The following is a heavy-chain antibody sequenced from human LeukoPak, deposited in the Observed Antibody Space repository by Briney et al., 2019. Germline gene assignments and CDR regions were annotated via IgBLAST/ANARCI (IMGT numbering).Heavy chain of an antibody. J-gene: IGHJ4*02. Sequence: SETLSLTCTVSGYSISSGYYWGWIRQPPGKGLEWIGNIYHSGSTYYNPSLKSRVTISVGTSKNQFSLKLSSVTAADTAVYYCASEYCTNGVCYSQFDYWGQGTLVTVSS. CDR3: ASEYCTNGVCYSQFDY. V-gene: IGHV4-38-2*02. CDR2: IYHSGST. CDR1: GYSISSGYY. D-gene: IGHD2-8*01.